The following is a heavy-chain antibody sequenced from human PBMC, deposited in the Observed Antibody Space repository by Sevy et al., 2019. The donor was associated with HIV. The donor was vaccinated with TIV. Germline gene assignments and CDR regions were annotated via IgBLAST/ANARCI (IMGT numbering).Heavy chain of an antibody. CDR1: GLTFNSYA. D-gene: IGHD2-15*01. V-gene: IGHV3-7*01. CDR3: ARALYSSDSN. CDR2: INQDASEI. J-gene: IGHJ4*02. Sequence: GGSLRLSCAVSGLTFNSYAMSWVRQAPGKGLEWVANINQDASEIHYVDSVKGRFTISRDNAKNSLYLQMNSLRVEDTAVYYCARALYSSDSNWGQGTLVTVSS.